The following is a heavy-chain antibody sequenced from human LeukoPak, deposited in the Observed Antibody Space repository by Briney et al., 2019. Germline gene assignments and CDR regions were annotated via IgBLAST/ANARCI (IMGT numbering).Heavy chain of an antibody. CDR3: ARDKVSSGMDV. D-gene: IGHD3-10*01. V-gene: IGHV3-11*06. Sequence: GGSLRLSCAASGFIFSDFYMSWIRQAPGKGLEWVSYTSSSSGYTNYADSVKGRFTISRDNAKNSLYLQMNSLRAEDTAVYYCARDKVSSGMDVWGQGTTVTVSS. J-gene: IGHJ6*02. CDR1: GFIFSDFY. CDR2: TSSSSGYT.